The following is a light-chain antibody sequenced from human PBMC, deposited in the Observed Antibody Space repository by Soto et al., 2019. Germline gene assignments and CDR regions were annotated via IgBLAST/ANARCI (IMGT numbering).Light chain of an antibody. CDR2: GAS. J-gene: IGKJ4*01. V-gene: IGKV3D-15*01. CDR1: QSVSSN. Sequence: EIVMTQSPATLSVSPGERATLSCRASQSVSSNLAWYQQKPGQAPRLLIYGASIRATGIPARFSGSGSGTEVTLTISSLQYEDVAVYYCQQYNNWPPLTFGGGTKVEIK. CDR3: QQYNNWPPLT.